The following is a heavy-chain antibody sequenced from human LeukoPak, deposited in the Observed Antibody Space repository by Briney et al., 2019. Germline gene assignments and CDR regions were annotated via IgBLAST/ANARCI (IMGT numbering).Heavy chain of an antibody. V-gene: IGHV3-7*01. D-gene: IGHD2-8*01. CDR2: IKQDGSEK. CDR3: AGEATNYCFDY. J-gene: IGHJ4*02. Sequence: GGSLRLSCAASGFTFSSYWMSWVRQAPGKGLEWVANIKQDGSEKYYVDSVEGRFTISRDNAKNSLYLQMNSLRAEDTAVYYCAGEATNYCFDYWGQGTLVTVSS. CDR1: GFTFSSYW.